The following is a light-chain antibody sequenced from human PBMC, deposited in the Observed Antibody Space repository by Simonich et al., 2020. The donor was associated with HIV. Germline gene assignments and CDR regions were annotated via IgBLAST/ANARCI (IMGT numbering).Light chain of an antibody. Sequence: DIQMTQSPSSLSASIGDRVTITCRASQSINKYLNWYQQKEGKAPKLLIYAASSLQSGVPSKFSGSGSGTDFTLTISSLQPEDFGTYYCQQSYSTPIAFGQGTRLEIK. V-gene: IGKV1-39*01. CDR2: AAS. CDR1: QSINKY. J-gene: IGKJ5*01. CDR3: QQSYSTPIA.